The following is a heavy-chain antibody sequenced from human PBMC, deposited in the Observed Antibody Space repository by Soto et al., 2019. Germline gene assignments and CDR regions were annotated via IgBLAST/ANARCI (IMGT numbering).Heavy chain of an antibody. CDR3: ARGIRRPRSGELFSWGY. CDR2: ISSSSSYI. V-gene: IGHV3-21*01. J-gene: IGHJ4*02. Sequence: GGSLRLSCAASGFTFSSYSMNWVRQAPGKGLEWVSSISSSSSYIYYADSVKGRFTISRDNAKNSLYLQMNSLRAEDTAVYYCARGIRRPRSGELFSWGYWGQGTLVTVSS. D-gene: IGHD3-10*01. CDR1: GFTFSSYS.